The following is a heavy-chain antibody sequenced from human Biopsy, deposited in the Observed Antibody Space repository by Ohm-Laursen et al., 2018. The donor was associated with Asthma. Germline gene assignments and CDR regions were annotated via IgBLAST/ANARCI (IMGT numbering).Heavy chain of an antibody. CDR1: GGTFNTYV. CDR3: ARKAGSCISRTCYSLDF. CDR2: INSVFGAT. V-gene: IGHV1-69*13. Sequence: SVKVSCNSLGGTFNTYVIGWVRQAPGQGLEWMGGINSVFGATTYPQKFQDRVTITADDSTSTVYMELSSPRSEDTAVYYCARKAGSCISRTCYSLDFWGQGTLVTVSS. D-gene: IGHD2-2*01. J-gene: IGHJ4*02.